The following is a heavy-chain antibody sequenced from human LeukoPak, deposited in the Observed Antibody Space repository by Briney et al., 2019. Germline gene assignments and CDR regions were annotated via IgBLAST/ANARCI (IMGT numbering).Heavy chain of an antibody. J-gene: IGHJ6*03. CDR2: IKQGGSEK. CDR1: GFTFSSYW. CDR3: ARDEIVATTKANYYYYMDV. Sequence: GGSLRLSCAASGFTFSSYWMSWVRQAPGKGLEWVANIKQGGSEKYYVDSVKGRFTISRDNAKNSLYLQMNSLRAEDTAVYYCARDEIVATTKANYYYYMDVWGKGTTVTISS. D-gene: IGHD5-12*01. V-gene: IGHV3-7*01.